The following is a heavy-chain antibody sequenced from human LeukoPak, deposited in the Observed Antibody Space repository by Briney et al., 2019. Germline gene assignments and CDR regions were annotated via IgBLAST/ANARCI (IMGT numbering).Heavy chain of an antibody. CDR3: ARGLYCSSSTSCYDYGMDV. CDR2: FIPILGTP. V-gene: IGHV1-69*13. Sequence: SVKGSCKTSEDIDKSYGLNWVRQAPGQGLEWMGGFIPILGTPKYAQNLQGRVTITADESTSTGYMELSSLRYEDTAVYYCARGLYCSSSTSCYDYGMDVWGQGTTVTVSS. J-gene: IGHJ6*02. CDR1: EDIDKSYG. D-gene: IGHD2-2*01.